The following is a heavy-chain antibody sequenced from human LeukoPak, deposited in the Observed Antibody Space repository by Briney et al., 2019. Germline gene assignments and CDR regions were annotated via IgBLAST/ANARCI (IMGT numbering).Heavy chain of an antibody. V-gene: IGHV1-69*01. CDR1: GGTFISYA. CDR2: IIPIFGTA. J-gene: IGHJ4*02. Sequence: SVKVSCKASGGTFISYAISWVRQAPGQGLEWMGGIIPIFGTANYAQKFQGRVTITADESTSTAYMELSSLRSEDTAVYYCARGEVDYYGSGSYLFHYWGQGTLVTVSS. CDR3: ARGEVDYYGSGSYLFHY. D-gene: IGHD3-10*01.